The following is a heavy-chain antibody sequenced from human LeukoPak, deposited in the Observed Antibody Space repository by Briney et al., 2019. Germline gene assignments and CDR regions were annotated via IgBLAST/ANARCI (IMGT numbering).Heavy chain of an antibody. CDR1: GGSFSGYY. J-gene: IGHJ3*02. CDR2: INHSGST. D-gene: IGHD2-15*01. CDR3: ARRGYCSGGSCRRAFDI. V-gene: IGHV4-34*01. Sequence: PSETLSHTCAVYGGSFSGYYWSWIRQPPGKGLEWIGEINHSGSTNYNPSLKSRVTISVDTSKNQFSLKLSSVTAADTAVYYCARRGYCSGGSCRRAFDIWGQGTMVTVSS.